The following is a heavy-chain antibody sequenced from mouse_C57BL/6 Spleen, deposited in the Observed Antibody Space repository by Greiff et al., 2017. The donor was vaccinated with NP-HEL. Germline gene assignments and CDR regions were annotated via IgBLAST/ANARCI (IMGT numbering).Heavy chain of an antibody. V-gene: IGHV1-4*01. D-gene: IGHD2-4*01. CDR3: ARSNDYDNYAMDY. Sequence: QVQLQQSGAELARPGASVKMSCKASGYTFTSYTMHWVKQRPGQGLEWIGYINPSSGYTKYNQKFKDKATLTADKSSSTAYMQLSSLTSEDSAVYYCARSNDYDNYAMDYWGQGTSVTVSS. CDR1: GYTFTSYT. J-gene: IGHJ4*01. CDR2: INPSSGYT.